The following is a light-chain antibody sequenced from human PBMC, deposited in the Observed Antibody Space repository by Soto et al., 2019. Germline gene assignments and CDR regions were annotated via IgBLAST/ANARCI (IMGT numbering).Light chain of an antibody. CDR1: SSDVGGSNS. J-gene: IGLJ2*01. Sequence: QSALTQPASVSGSPGQSITISCTGTSSDVGGSNSVSWYQHHPGKAPKLMIYEVSNRPSGVSNRFSGSKSDNTASLTISGLQAEDEADYYCSSYAGSDFLVFGGGTKLTVL. V-gene: IGLV2-14*01. CDR3: SSYAGSDFLV. CDR2: EVS.